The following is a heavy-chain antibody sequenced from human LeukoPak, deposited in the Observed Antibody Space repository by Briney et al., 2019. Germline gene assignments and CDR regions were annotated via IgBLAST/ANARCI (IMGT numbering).Heavy chain of an antibody. Sequence: PGGSLRLSCAASGFTFNNYAMSWVRQAPRKGLEWVSAISGSGGSTYYADPLKGRFTISRDNSKNTLYLQMNSLRAEDTALYYCAKDGIGGIYYDSSGYFDNWGQGTLVTVSS. J-gene: IGHJ4*02. CDR3: AKDGIGGIYYDSSGYFDN. V-gene: IGHV3-23*01. D-gene: IGHD3-22*01. CDR1: GFTFNNYA. CDR2: ISGSGGST.